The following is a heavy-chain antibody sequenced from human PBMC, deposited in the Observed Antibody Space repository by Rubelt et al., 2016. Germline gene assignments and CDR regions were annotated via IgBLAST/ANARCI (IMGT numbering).Heavy chain of an antibody. Sequence: QVQLVQSGSELKKPGASVKVSCKASGYAFTRYPMNWVRQAPGQGLEWLGWINTETGKPTYAQGFTGRFVFSLDTSVNTAYLQISSLNADDTAVYYCARWYSSTWYYFDYWGQGTLVTVSS. V-gene: IGHV7-4-1*02. CDR3: ARWYSSTWYYFDY. D-gene: IGHD6-13*01. J-gene: IGHJ4*02. CDR1: GYAFTRYP. CDR2: INTETGKP.